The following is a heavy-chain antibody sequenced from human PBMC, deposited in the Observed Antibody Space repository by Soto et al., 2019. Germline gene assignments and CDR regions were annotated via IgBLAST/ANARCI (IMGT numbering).Heavy chain of an antibody. CDR2: ISSSGSTI. D-gene: IGHD1-20*01. CDR1: GFTFSSYE. Sequence: LRLSFAASGFTFSSYEMNWVRQAPGKGLEWVSYISSSGSTIYYADSVKGRFTISRDNAKNSLYLQMNSLRAEDTAVYYCASGITGTHLTLDYWGQGTLVTVSS. V-gene: IGHV3-48*03. CDR3: ASGITGTHLTLDY. J-gene: IGHJ4*02.